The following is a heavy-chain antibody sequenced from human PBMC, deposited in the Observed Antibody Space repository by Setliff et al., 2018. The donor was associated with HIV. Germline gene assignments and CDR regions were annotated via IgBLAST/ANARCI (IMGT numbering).Heavy chain of an antibody. Sequence: PSETLSLTCTVSGGSLSSSNYYCGWIRQPPGKGLEWIGYIYTSGSTNYNPSLKSRVTISIDTSKKQFSLRLTSVTAADSAVYYCARESYGSGTYDYWGQGTLVTVSS. V-gene: IGHV4-61*05. CDR1: GGSLSSSNYY. D-gene: IGHD3-10*01. CDR3: ARESYGSGTYDY. J-gene: IGHJ4*02. CDR2: IYTSGST.